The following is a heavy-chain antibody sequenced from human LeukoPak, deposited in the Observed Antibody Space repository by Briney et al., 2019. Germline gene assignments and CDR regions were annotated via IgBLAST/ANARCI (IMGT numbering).Heavy chain of an antibody. Sequence: GGSLRLSCAVSGFTFSAYSMSWVRQAPGKALEWVSFISPSSNTIYYADSVKGRFTISRDNHKNSLFLQMNSLRDDDTAVYYCASVRTGWYFDYWGQGTLVTVSS. CDR3: ASVRTGWYFDY. J-gene: IGHJ4*02. V-gene: IGHV3-48*02. CDR1: GFTFSAYS. D-gene: IGHD6-19*01. CDR2: ISPSSNTI.